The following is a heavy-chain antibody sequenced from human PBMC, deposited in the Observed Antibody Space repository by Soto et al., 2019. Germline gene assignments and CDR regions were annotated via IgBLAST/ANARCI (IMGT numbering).Heavy chain of an antibody. V-gene: IGHV1-69*02. Sequence: GASVKVSCKASGGTFSSYTISWVRQAPGQGLEWMGRIIPILGIANYAQKFQGRVTITADKSTSTAYMELSSLRSEDTAVYYCARGMAARPGWFDPWGQGTLVTVSS. CDR3: ARGMAARPGWFDP. J-gene: IGHJ5*02. CDR1: GGTFSSYT. CDR2: IIPILGIA. D-gene: IGHD6-6*01.